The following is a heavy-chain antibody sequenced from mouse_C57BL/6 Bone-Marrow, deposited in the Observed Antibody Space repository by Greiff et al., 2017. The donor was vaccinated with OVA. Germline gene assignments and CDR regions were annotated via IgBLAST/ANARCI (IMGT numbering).Heavy chain of an antibody. CDR1: GFNFKDYY. CDR3: ARSHSGSSAWFAY. Sequence: VQLKESGAELVKPGASVKLSCTASGFNFKDYYMHWVKQRPEQGLEWIGRIDPADGETKYAPKFQGKATITADTSSNTAYLQLSSLTCGETAVEYCARSHSGSSAWFAYWGQGTLVTVSA. V-gene: IGHV14-2*01. D-gene: IGHD1-1*01. CDR2: IDPADGET. J-gene: IGHJ3*01.